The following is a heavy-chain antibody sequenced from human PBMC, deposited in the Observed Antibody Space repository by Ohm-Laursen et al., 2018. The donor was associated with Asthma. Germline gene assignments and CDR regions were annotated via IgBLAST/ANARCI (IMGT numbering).Heavy chain of an antibody. Sequence: SLRLSCAASGLTFSGYWMNWVRQAPGKGLEWVANINPDGRETRHVDSVKGRFTISRDNAKDSLSLQMNSLRVEDTAVYYYAAWGSENFWGQGTLVTVS. CDR3: AAWGSENF. D-gene: IGHD7-27*01. J-gene: IGHJ4*02. V-gene: IGHV3-7*01. CDR2: INPDGRET. CDR1: GLTFSGYW.